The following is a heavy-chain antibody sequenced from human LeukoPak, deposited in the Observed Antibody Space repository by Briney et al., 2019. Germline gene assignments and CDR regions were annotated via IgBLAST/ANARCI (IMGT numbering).Heavy chain of an antibody. J-gene: IGHJ3*02. D-gene: IGHD1-26*01. Sequence: SVKVSCKASGDTFSSYAISWVRPAPGQGRAWMGGIIPIFGTTNYAQNFQGRATITADESTSTAHMELSSLRSEDTAVYYCVKGDGELLLRSAFDIWGQGTMVTVSS. CDR2: IIPIFGTT. CDR1: GDTFSSYA. V-gene: IGHV1-69*13. CDR3: VKGDGELLLRSAFDI.